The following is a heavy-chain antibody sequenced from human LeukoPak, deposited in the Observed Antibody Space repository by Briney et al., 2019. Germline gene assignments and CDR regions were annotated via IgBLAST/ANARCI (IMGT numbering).Heavy chain of an antibody. CDR2: IYPGDSDT. J-gene: IGHJ6*04. V-gene: IGHV5-51*01. D-gene: IGHD3-10*01. CDR1: GYSFTSYW. Sequence: GESLKISCKGSGYSFTSYWIGWVRQMPGKGLEWIGIIYPGDSDTRYSPSFQGQVTISADKSISTAYLQWSSLKASDTAMYYCARQGNYYGSGSPPYYYYGMDVWGKGTTVTVSS. CDR3: ARQGNYYGSGSPPYYYYGMDV.